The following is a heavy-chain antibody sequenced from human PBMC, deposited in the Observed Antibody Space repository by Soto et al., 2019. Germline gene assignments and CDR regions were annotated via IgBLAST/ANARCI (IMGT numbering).Heavy chain of an antibody. CDR1: GYGFTSYW. Sequence: GESLKISCKGSGYGFTSYWISWVRQMPGKGLEWMGRIDPSDSYTNYSPSFQGHVTISADKSISTAYLQWSSLKASDTAMYYCARHNTVSPYYYYGMDVWGQGTTVTVSS. V-gene: IGHV5-10-1*01. CDR3: ARHNTVSPYYYYGMDV. CDR2: IDPSDSYT. J-gene: IGHJ6*02. D-gene: IGHD4-4*01.